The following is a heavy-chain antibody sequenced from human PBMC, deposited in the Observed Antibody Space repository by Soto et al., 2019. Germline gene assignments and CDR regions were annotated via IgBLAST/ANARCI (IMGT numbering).Heavy chain of an antibody. D-gene: IGHD6-19*01. V-gene: IGHV5-51*01. Sequence: GEAVKISCKASGYSFTNYWIGWVLHLPGKGLEWMGIIYPADSETIYSASFKGQVTISADKSISTAYLQWTSLKASDTAMYYCARPPSSSTSWYFDLWGSGTLVTVSS. CDR3: ARPPSSSTSWYFDL. CDR1: GYSFTNYW. CDR2: IYPADSET. J-gene: IGHJ2*01.